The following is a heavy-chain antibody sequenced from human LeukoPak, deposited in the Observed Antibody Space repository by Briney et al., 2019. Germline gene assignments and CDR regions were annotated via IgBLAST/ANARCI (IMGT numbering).Heavy chain of an antibody. CDR3: ARGLN. CDR1: GDSISGSGYY. CDR2: IYYSGST. V-gene: IGHV4-39*01. Sequence: SETLSLTCAVSGDSISGSGYYWGWLRQPPGKGLEWIGSIYYSGSTYYSPSLKSRVTISVDTSKNQFSLKLSSVTAADTAVYYCARGLNWGQGTLVTVSS. D-gene: IGHD3-22*01. J-gene: IGHJ4*02.